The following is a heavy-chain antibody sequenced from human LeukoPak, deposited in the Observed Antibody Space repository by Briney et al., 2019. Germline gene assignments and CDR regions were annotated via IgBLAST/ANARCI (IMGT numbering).Heavy chain of an antibody. J-gene: IGHJ5*02. CDR1: GGSISSSSYY. CDR2: IYYSGST. Sequence: SETLSLTCTVSGGSISSSSYYWGWIRQPPGKGLESIGSIYYSGSTYYNPSLKSRVTISVDTSKDQFSLKLSSVTAADTAVYYCARRPPVPLRDDWFDPWGQGTLVTVSS. CDR3: ARRPPVPLRDDWFDP. D-gene: IGHD3-10*01. V-gene: IGHV4-39*07.